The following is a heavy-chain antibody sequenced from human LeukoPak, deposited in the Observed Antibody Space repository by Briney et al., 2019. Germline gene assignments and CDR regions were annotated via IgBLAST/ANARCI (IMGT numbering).Heavy chain of an antibody. Sequence: PGGSPRLSCAASGFTFSSYGMHWVRQAPGKGLEWVAVISYDGSNKYYADSVKGRFTISRDNSKNTLHLQMNSLRVEDTAVYYCVKEQSYGAYRVADYWGQGTLVTVSS. V-gene: IGHV3-30*18. CDR1: GFTFSSYG. CDR2: ISYDGSNK. D-gene: IGHD3-16*01. J-gene: IGHJ4*02. CDR3: VKEQSYGAYRVADY.